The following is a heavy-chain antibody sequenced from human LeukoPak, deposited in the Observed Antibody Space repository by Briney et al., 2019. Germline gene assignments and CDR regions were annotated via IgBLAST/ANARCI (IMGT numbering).Heavy chain of an antibody. J-gene: IGHJ4*02. V-gene: IGHV1-46*01. D-gene: IGHD2-21*02. CDR2: INPTGGST. CDR1: GYTFTSYY. Sequence: ASVNVSCQASGYTFTSYYMHWVRPAPGEGLEWMGIINPTGGSTSYAQKFQGRVTMTRDTSTSTVYMELSSLRSEDTAVYYCARDHYHKIHSVMVTAPDYWGQGTLVIVSS. CDR3: ARDHYHKIHSVMVTAPDY.